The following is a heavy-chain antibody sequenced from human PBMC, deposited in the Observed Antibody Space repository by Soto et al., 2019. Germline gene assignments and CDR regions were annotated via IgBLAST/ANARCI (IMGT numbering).Heavy chain of an antibody. D-gene: IGHD3-3*01. V-gene: IGHV3-30*18. Sequence: VQLVESGGGVVQPGRSLRLSCAASGFTFSSYGMHWVRQAPGKGLEWVAVISYDGSNKYYADSVKGRFTISRDNSKNTLYLQMNSLRAEDTAVYYCAKDLYDFWSGYPPYNWFDPWGQGTLVTVSS. CDR1: GFTFSSYG. CDR3: AKDLYDFWSGYPPYNWFDP. J-gene: IGHJ5*02. CDR2: ISYDGSNK.